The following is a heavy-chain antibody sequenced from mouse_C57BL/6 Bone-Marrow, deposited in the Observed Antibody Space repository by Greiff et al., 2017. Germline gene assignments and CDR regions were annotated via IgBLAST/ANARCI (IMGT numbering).Heavy chain of an antibody. Sequence: EVKLVESGGGLVKPGGSLKLSCAASGFTFSSYAMSWVRQTPEKRLEWVATISDGGSYTYYPDNVKGRFTISRDNAKNNLYLQMSHLKSEDTAMYYCARDRGYVDYAMDYWGQGTSVTVSS. V-gene: IGHV5-4*01. J-gene: IGHJ4*01. CDR3: ARDRGYVDYAMDY. CDR1: GFTFSSYA. D-gene: IGHD3-1*01. CDR2: ISDGGSYT.